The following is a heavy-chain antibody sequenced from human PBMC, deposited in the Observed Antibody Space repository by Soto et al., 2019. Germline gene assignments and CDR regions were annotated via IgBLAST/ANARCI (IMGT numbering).Heavy chain of an antibody. Sequence: GGSLRLSCAASGFTFSSYAMSWVRQAPGKGLEWVSAISGGGSSKYYADSVKGRFTISRDNSKNTLYLQMNSLRAEDTAVYYCPRRSRVTTELRHDYYYYMDVWGKGTTVTVSS. D-gene: IGHD4-17*01. CDR2: ISGGGSSK. V-gene: IGHV3-23*01. CDR1: GFTFSSYA. CDR3: PRRSRVTTELRHDYYYYMDV. J-gene: IGHJ6*03.